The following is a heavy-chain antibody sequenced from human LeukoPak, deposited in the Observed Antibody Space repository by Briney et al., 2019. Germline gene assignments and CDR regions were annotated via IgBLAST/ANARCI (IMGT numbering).Heavy chain of an antibody. D-gene: IGHD3-22*01. CDR1: GGSISSGDYY. V-gene: IGHV4-30-4*01. J-gene: IGHJ3*02. CDR2: IYYSGST. CDR3: ARDRQNYYDSSGSGDAFDI. Sequence: SETLSLTCTVSGGSISSGDYYWSWIRQPPGKGLEWIGYIYYSGSTYYNPSLKSRVTISVDTSKNQFSLKLSSVTAADTAVYYCARDRQNYYDSSGSGDAFDIWGQGTMVTVSS.